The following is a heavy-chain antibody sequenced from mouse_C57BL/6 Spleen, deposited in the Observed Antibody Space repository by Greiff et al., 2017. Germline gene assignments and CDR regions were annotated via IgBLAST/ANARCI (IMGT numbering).Heavy chain of an antibody. D-gene: IGHD1-1*01. CDR3: ARYLATVLYGYFDV. CDR2: IDPNSGGT. Sequence: VQLQQPGAELVKPGASVKLSCKASGYTFTSYWMHWVKQRPGRGLAWIGRIDPNSGGTKYHEKFKSKATLTVDKPSSTAYMQLSSVTSEDAAVYYCARYLATVLYGYFDVWGTGTTVTVSS. J-gene: IGHJ1*03. CDR1: GYTFTSYW. V-gene: IGHV1-72*01.